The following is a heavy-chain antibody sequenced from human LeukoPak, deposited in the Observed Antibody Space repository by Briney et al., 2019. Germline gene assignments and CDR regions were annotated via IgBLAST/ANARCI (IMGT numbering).Heavy chain of an antibody. Sequence: ASVKVSCKASGGTFSSYAISWVRQAPGQGLKWMGGIIPIFGTANYAQKFQGRVTITTDESTSTAYMELSSLRSEDTAVYYCARDSWDPPTRSYDSSGYYYQNAFDIWGQGTMVTVSS. V-gene: IGHV1-69*05. J-gene: IGHJ3*02. D-gene: IGHD3-22*01. CDR1: GGTFSSYA. CDR2: IIPIFGTA. CDR3: ARDSWDPPTRSYDSSGYYYQNAFDI.